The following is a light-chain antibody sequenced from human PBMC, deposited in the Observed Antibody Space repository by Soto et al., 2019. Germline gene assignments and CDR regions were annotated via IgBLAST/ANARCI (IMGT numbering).Light chain of an antibody. CDR3: QQYNNWPPYT. Sequence: EIVMTQSPATLPVSPGERVTLSCRASQSVRSNLAWYQQKPGQAPRLLIYGASTRATGIPARFTGSGSGTEFTLTISSLQSEDFAMYYCQQYNNWPPYTFGQGTNLEIK. V-gene: IGKV3-15*01. CDR1: QSVRSN. CDR2: GAS. J-gene: IGKJ2*01.